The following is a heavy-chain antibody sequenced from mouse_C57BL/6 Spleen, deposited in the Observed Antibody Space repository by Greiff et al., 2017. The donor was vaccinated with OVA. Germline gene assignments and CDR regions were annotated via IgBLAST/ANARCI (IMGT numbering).Heavy chain of an antibody. CDR1: GYSFTGYY. CDR2: INPSTGGT. Sequence: VQLKQSGPELVKPGASVKISCKASGYSFTGYYMNWVKQSPEKSLEWIGEINPSTGGTTYNQKFKAKATLTVDKSSSTAYMQLKSLTSEDSAVYYCARGLLPPDWYYEVWGTGTTVTVSS. CDR3: ARGLLPPDWYYEV. V-gene: IGHV1-42*01. D-gene: IGHD2-3*01. J-gene: IGHJ1*03.